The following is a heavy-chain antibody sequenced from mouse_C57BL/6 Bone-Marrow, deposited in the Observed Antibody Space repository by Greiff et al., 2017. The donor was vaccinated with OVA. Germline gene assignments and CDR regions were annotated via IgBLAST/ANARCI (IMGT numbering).Heavy chain of an antibody. V-gene: IGHV5-4*01. Sequence: EVQRVESGGGLVKPGGSLKLSCAASGFTFSSYAMSWVRQTPEKRLEWVATISDGGSYTYYPDNVKGRFTISRDNAKNNLYLQMSHLKSEDTAMYYCARRPITTVVARWYFDVWGTGTTVTVSS. J-gene: IGHJ1*03. CDR3: ARRPITTVVARWYFDV. D-gene: IGHD1-1*01. CDR2: ISDGGSYT. CDR1: GFTFSSYA.